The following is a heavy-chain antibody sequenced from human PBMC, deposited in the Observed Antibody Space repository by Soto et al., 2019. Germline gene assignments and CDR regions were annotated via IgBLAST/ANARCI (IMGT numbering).Heavy chain of an antibody. CDR3: ARVPGSGGTADTSDY. J-gene: IGHJ4*02. D-gene: IGHD2-15*01. V-gene: IGHV4-34*01. CDR1: GGSFSGYY. CDR2: INHSGST. Sequence: QVQLQQWGAGLLKPSETLSLTCAVYGGSFSGYYWSWIRQPPGKGLEWIGGINHSGSTNYNPSLQSRVTISVDTSKNQFSLKLSSVTAADTAVYYCARVPGSGGTADTSDYWGQGTLVTVSS.